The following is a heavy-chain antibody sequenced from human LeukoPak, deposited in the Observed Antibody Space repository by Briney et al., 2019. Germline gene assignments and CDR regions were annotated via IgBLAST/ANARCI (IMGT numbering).Heavy chain of an antibody. J-gene: IGHJ3*02. CDR2: INPNSGGT. CDR3: ARERTGYYYDSSGETDAFDI. CDR1: GYTFTGYY. D-gene: IGHD3-22*01. V-gene: IGHV1-2*02. Sequence: ASVKVSCKASGYTFTGYYMHWVRQAPGQGLEWMGWINPNSGGTNYAQKSQGRVTMTRDTSISTAYMELSRLRSDDTAVYYCARERTGYYYDSSGETDAFDIWGQGTMVTVSS.